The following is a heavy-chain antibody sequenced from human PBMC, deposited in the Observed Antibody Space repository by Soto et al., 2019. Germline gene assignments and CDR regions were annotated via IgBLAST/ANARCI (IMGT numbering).Heavy chain of an antibody. D-gene: IGHD3-3*01. CDR3: AKEFYDFWSGYPPIFDY. Sequence: GGSLRLSCVASGFTFSTYGMHWVRQAPGKGLEWVALISYDGSNKYYADSVKGRFTISRDNSKNTLYLQMNSLRAEDTAVYYCAKEFYDFWSGYPPIFDYWGQGTLVTVSS. CDR1: GFTFSTYG. CDR2: ISYDGSNK. V-gene: IGHV3-30*18. J-gene: IGHJ4*02.